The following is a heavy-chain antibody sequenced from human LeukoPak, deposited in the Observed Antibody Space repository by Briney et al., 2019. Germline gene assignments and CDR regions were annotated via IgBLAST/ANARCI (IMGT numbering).Heavy chain of an antibody. CDR3: AREGGFYRPLDY. V-gene: IGHV4-4*02. J-gene: IGHJ4*02. Sequence: SETLSLTCDVSGGSVTSTNWWTWFRQPPGKGLEWIGEVHLDGRTNYNPSLKSRLVMSADLPEDHISLKLTSVTAADTAVYYCAREGGFYRPLDYSGQGTLVTVSS. CDR1: GGSVTSTNW. D-gene: IGHD6-25*01. CDR2: VHLDGRT.